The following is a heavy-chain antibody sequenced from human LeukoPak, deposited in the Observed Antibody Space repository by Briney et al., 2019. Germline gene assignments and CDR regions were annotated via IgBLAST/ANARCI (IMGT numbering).Heavy chain of an antibody. CDR1: GGSFTDYY. D-gene: IGHD6-19*01. Sequence: SETLSLTCDVHGGSFTDYYWTWIRQPPGRGLEWIGEISDIGNAIYNPSLTSRVTISIDTSHNQFSLRLTSVTAADTALYFCARGVQQSCWYLDSWGQGTLVTVSS. V-gene: IGHV4-34*01. CDR2: ISDIGNA. CDR3: ARGVQQSCWYLDS. J-gene: IGHJ4*02.